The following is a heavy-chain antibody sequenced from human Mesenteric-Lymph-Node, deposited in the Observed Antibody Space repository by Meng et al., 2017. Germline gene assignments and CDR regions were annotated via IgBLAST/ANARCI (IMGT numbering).Heavy chain of an antibody. J-gene: IGHJ6*02. CDR3: ARDINYYDSSGYQRAYGMDV. Sequence: GESLKISCAASGFTFSSYEMNWVRQAPGKGLEWVSYISSSGSTIYYADSVKGRFTISRDNAKNSLYLQMNSLRAEDTAVYYCARDINYYDSSGYQRAYGMDVWGQGTTVTVSS. CDR1: GFTFSSYE. V-gene: IGHV3-48*03. CDR2: ISSSGSTI. D-gene: IGHD3-22*01.